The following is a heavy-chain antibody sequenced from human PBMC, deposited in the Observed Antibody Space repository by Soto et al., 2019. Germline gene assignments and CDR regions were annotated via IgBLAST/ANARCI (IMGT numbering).Heavy chain of an antibody. CDR3: ARVGDILTGYYHNYYYYGMDV. D-gene: IGHD3-9*01. CDR2: IIPIFGTA. J-gene: IGHJ6*02. CDR1: GGTFSSYA. Sequence: QVQLVQSGAEVKKPGSSVKVSCKASGGTFSSYAISWVRQAPGQGLEWMGGIIPIFGTANYAQKFQGRVTITADESTSTADMELSSLRSEDTAVYYCARVGDILTGYYHNYYYYGMDVWGQGTTVTVSS. V-gene: IGHV1-69*01.